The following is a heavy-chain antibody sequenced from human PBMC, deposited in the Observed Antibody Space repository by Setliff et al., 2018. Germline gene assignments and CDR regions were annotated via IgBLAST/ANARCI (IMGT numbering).Heavy chain of an antibody. D-gene: IGHD2-2*01. J-gene: IGHJ2*01. CDR2: IHHSGGT. CDR3: ARAVPRGATPDYWYFDL. V-gene: IGHV4-34*01. CDR1: GGSFSGYH. Sequence: SENLSLTCAVYGGSFSGYHWSWIRQAPGKGLEWIGSIHHSGGTYFNPSLKSRVTISVDTSKNQFSLKLNSVTAADTTVYYCARAVPRGATPDYWYFDLWGRGTLVTVSS.